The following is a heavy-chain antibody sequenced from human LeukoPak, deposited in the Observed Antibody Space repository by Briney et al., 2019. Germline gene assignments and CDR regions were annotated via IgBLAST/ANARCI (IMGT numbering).Heavy chain of an antibody. V-gene: IGHV4-59*01. CDR3: ARSPYSSSWQARYFFDY. D-gene: IGHD6-13*01. J-gene: IGHJ4*02. CDR1: GGSINNYY. Sequence: SETLSLTCTVSGGSINNYYWSWIRQPPGKGLEWIGYIYYSGSTNYNPSLKSRVTISVDTSKNQFSLKQSSVTAADTAVYYWARSPYSSSWQARYFFDYWGQGTLVTVSS. CDR2: IYYSGST.